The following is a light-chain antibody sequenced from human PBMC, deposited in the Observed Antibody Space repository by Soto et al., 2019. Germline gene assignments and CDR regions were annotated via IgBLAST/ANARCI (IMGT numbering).Light chain of an antibody. CDR1: NSDVGGYNY. CDR2: EVR. Sequence: QSALTQPASVSGSPGQSITISCTGTNSDVGGYNYVSWYQQHPGKVPKLMIYEVRNRPSGVSNRFSGSKSGNTASLTISGLQAEDEADYYCSSYTTRHTWVFGGGTKLTVL. CDR3: SSYTTRHTWV. V-gene: IGLV2-14*01. J-gene: IGLJ3*02.